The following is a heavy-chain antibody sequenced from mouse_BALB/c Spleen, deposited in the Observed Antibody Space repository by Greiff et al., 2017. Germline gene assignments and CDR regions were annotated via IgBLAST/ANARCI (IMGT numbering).Heavy chain of an antibody. J-gene: IGHJ4*01. CDR1: GFTFPNYW. V-gene: IGHV1-63*02. D-gene: IGHD2-1*01. CDR3: SSASTTYAMDY. Sequence: VQLQQSGAELVRPGTSVKISCTASGFTFPNYWLGWVKQRPGHGLEWIGDIYPGGGYTNYNAKFKGKATLTADTSSSTAYMQLSSLTSEDSAVYFCSSASTTYAMDYWGQGTSVTVSS. CDR2: IYPGGGYT.